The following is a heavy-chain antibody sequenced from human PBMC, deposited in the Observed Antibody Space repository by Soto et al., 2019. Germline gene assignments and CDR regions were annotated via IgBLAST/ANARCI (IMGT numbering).Heavy chain of an antibody. Sequence: SETLSLTCAVYGGSFSGYQWTWIRQTPGKRLEWIGEINDSGNINYNPSLKSRVTILVDTPKKQISLKLSSVTAADTAVYYCARGLIIWFGELSRRGGYYYFLDFWAKGSSVIGSS. CDR2: INDSGNI. D-gene: IGHD3-10*01. CDR1: GGSFSGYQ. J-gene: IGHJ6*03. V-gene: IGHV4-34*01. CDR3: ARGLIIWFGELSRRGGYYYFLDF.